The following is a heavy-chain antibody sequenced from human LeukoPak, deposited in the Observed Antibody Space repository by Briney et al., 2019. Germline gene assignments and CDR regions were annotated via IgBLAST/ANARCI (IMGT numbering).Heavy chain of an antibody. V-gene: IGHV3-7*01. CDR3: ARDSSFSTPSNFDY. D-gene: IGHD2-15*01. CDR2: IKEDGSEK. Sequence: PGGSLRLSCTVSGFTFHYYWMSWVRRAPGKGLEWVANIKEDGSEKYYVDSVRGRFTISRDNGKNSLYLQMNSLRAEDTAVYYCARDSSFSTPSNFDYWGQGTLVTVSS. J-gene: IGHJ4*02. CDR1: GFTFHYYW.